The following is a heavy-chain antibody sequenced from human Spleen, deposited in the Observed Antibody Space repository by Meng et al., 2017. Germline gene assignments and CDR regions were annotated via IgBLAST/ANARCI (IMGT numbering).Heavy chain of an antibody. D-gene: IGHD6-13*01. Sequence: QVQLVQSGAEVRKPGASVKVSCKTSGYPFTTYSITWVRQAPGQGLEWVGWVSTDNGDTHYAQKLQGRITMTRDTSTSTVYMELSSLRSEDTAIYYCARETGTTAGLFDYWGQGTLVTVSS. CDR2: VSTDNGDT. V-gene: IGHV1-18*01. J-gene: IGHJ4*02. CDR1: GYPFTTYS. CDR3: ARETGTTAGLFDY.